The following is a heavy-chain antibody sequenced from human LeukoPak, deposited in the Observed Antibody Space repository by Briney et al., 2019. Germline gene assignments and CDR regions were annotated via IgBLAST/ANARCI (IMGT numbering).Heavy chain of an antibody. J-gene: IGHJ6*03. CDR1: GFTFSSYW. D-gene: IGHD3-10*01. CDR2: IKQDGSEK. V-gene: IGHV3-7*01. Sequence: GGSLRLSCAASGFTFSSYWMSWVRQAPGKGLEWVANIKQDGSEKYYVDSVKGRFTISRDNAKNSLYLQMNSLRAEDTAVYYCARDGVSMVRGVRVLDNYNYYMDVWGKGTTVTISS. CDR3: ARDGVSMVRGVRVLDNYNYYMDV.